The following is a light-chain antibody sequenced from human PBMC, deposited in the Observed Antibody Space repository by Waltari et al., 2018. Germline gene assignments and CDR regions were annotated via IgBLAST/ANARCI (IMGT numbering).Light chain of an antibody. CDR3: QQYYSTPFT. V-gene: IGKV4-1*01. CDR1: QTVLYSSNHKNY. J-gene: IGKJ5*01. Sequence: DFVMTQSPDSLAVSLGERATINCKSSQTVLYSSNHKNYLAWYQQKPGQPPKLLIYWASTRESGVPDRFSGSGSGTDFTLTISSLQAEDVAVYYCQQYYSTPFTFGQGTRLEI. CDR2: WAS.